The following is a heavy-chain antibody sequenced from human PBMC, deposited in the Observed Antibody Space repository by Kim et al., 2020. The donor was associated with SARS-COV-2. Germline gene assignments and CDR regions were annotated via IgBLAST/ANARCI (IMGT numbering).Heavy chain of an antibody. CDR2: ISSNSGNT. CDR3: APYYDSNSYRGQWD. Sequence: ASVKVSCKASGYSFSNYGLVWARQAPGQGLEWMGWISSNSGNTKYAQNVQGRVTLTTDTSTNTGYMELSSLRSDDTAVYYCAPYYDSNSYRGQWDWGQGTPVTVSS. CDR1: GYSFSNYG. D-gene: IGHD3-22*01. J-gene: IGHJ4*01. V-gene: IGHV1-18*01.